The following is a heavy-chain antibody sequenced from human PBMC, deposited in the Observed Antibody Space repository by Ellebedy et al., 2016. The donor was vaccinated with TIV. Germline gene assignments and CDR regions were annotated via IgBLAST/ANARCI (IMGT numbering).Heavy chain of an antibody. V-gene: IGHV3-7*01. CDR1: GFAFSRYY. J-gene: IGHJ1*01. Sequence: GESPKISCAASGFAFSRYYMTWVRQAPGKGLEWVANINEDGSEKHYADSVTGRFTISRDNAENSVFLQMNTLRVEDTAVYYCATRYCSDGSCSGSDLEHWGQGTLVTVSS. D-gene: IGHD2-15*01. CDR3: ATRYCSDGSCSGSDLEH. CDR2: INEDGSEK.